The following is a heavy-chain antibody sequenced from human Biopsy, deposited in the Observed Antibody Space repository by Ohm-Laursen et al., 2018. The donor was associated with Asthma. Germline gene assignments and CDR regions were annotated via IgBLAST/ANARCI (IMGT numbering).Heavy chain of an antibody. CDR2: VYWTGST. D-gene: IGHD2-8*01. CDR1: GGSISSFY. J-gene: IGHJ3*02. V-gene: IGHV4-59*12. CDR3: ARVSITPGVFDI. Sequence: SETLSLTCSVYGGSISSFYWSWIRQSPEKGLEWMGYVYWTGSTNYNPSLKSRTTMSVDTSKNRMFLELTSVTAADTAVYYCARVSITPGVFDIWGQGTMVNVSS.